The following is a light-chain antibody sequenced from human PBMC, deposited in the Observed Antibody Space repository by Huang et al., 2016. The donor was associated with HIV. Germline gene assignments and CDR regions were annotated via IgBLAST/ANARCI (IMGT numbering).Light chain of an antibody. Sequence: IPLTQSPSSLSASVGDRVTITCRASEGIGIDLAWYQQKPGKAPKRLVYGASTLQNGVPSRFSGTGSGTHFTLTISSLQPEDFAASYCQQLSTYPRTFGQGTKVEIK. CDR2: GAS. V-gene: IGKV1-9*01. CDR1: EGIGID. J-gene: IGKJ1*01. CDR3: QQLSTYPRT.